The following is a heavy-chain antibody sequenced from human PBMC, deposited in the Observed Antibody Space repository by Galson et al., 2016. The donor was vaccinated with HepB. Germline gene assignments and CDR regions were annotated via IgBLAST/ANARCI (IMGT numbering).Heavy chain of an antibody. D-gene: IGHD4-17*01. V-gene: IGHV3-23*01. J-gene: IGHJ4*02. CDR3: AKDPNGDYIGAYDS. CDR2: ISGSGNSI. CDR1: GLTLSSYA. Sequence: SLRLSCAASGLTLSSYAVTWVRQAPGKGLEWVSTISGSGNSILYGDSVKGRFTISRDNSKNLGYLQMNSLRAEDTALYYCAKDPNGDYIGAYDSWGQGTLVTVSS.